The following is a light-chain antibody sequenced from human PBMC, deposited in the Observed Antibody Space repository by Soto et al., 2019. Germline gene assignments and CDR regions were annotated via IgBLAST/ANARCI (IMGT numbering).Light chain of an antibody. CDR3: CSYAGSRNCV. CDR1: SSDVGSYNL. V-gene: IGLV2-23*01. J-gene: IGLJ3*02. CDR2: EGS. Sequence: QSALTQPASVSGSPGQSITISCTGTSSDVGSYNLVSWYQQHPGKAPKLMIYEGSKRPSGVSNRFSGSKSGNTASLTISGLQAEYEADYHCCSYAGSRNCVFGGGTKVTVL.